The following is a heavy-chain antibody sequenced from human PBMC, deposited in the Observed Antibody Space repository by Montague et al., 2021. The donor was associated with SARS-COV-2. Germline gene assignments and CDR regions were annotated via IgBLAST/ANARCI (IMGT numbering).Heavy chain of an antibody. D-gene: IGHD2-15*01. CDR2: IYSGGST. CDR1: GFTVSSNY. Sequence: SLRLSCAASGFTVSSNYMSWVRQAPGKGLQWVSVIYSGGSTYSVDSVKRRFTVSRDNSKNTLIFQMNSLRAEDTAVYYCARGGGYYSYGMDVWGQGTTVTVSS. CDR3: ARGGGYYSYGMDV. J-gene: IGHJ6*02. V-gene: IGHV3-53*01.